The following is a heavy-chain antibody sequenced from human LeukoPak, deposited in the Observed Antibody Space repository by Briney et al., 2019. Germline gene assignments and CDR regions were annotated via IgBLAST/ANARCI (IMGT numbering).Heavy chain of an antibody. V-gene: IGHV4-59*01. CDR1: GGSLSSYY. D-gene: IGHD1-26*01. CDR2: IYYSGST. CDR3: ARDSPSGEGYFDY. Sequence: SETLSLTCTVSGGSLSSYYWSWIRQPPGKGLEWIGYIYYSGSTNYNPSLKSRVTISVDTSKNQFSLKLSSVTAADTAVYYCARDSPSGEGYFDYWGQGTLVTVSS. J-gene: IGHJ4*02.